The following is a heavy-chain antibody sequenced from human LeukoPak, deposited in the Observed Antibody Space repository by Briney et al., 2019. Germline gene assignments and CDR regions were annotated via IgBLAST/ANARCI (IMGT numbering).Heavy chain of an antibody. CDR1: GGSFSGYY. D-gene: IGHD2-21*01. J-gene: IGHJ5*02. CDR2: VNHSGNT. Sequence: SETLSLTCAVYGGSFSGYYWSWIRQPPGKGLEWIGEVNHSGNTNHNPSLKSRVTISVDTSKNQFSLKLSSVTAADTAVYYCASSGYCGGDCYNWFDPWGQGTLVTVSS. V-gene: IGHV4-34*01. CDR3: ASSGYCGGDCYNWFDP.